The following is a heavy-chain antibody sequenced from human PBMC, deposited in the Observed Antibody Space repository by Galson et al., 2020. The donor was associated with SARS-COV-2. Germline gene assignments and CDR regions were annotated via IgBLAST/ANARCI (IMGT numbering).Heavy chain of an antibody. CDR2: INPNSGGT. J-gene: IGHJ6*02. V-gene: IGHV1-2*02. CDR1: GYTFTGYY. D-gene: IGHD3-16*01. CDR3: ARTGLGSKYFYYGMDV. Sequence: ASVKVSCKASGYTFTGYYMHWVRQAPGQGLEWMGWINPNSGGTNYAQKFQGRVTMTRDTSISTAYMELSRLRSDDTAVYYCARTGLGSKYFYYGMDVWGQGTTVTVSS.